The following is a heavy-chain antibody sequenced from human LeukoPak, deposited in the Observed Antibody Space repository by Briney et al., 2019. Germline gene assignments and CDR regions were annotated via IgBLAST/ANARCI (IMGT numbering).Heavy chain of an antibody. V-gene: IGHV3-21*01. J-gene: IGHJ4*02. Sequence: GGPLRLSCAASGFSFRSYSMDWVRQAPGKGLEWVSSITGSCSYISYADAVKGRFTISRDNAENSLCRKMNSLRPEETAGYFCARERLGGGETFDSWGQGTLVTVSS. D-gene: IGHD3-16*01. CDR3: ARERLGGGETFDS. CDR2: ITGSCSYI. CDR1: GFSFRSYS.